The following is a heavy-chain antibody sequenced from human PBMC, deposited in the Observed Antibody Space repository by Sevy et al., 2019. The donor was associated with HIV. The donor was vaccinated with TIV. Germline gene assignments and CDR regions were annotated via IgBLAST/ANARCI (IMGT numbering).Heavy chain of an antibody. CDR1: GLNVSDYF. CDR3: ARDLASGSFFSLYFDY. D-gene: IGHD3-10*01. J-gene: IGHJ4*02. V-gene: IGHV3-11*01. CDR2: ISSSGTII. Sequence: RGCLRLSCAASGLNVSDYFMSCIRQAPGKRPEWVSYISSSGTIIYYADSVKGRFTISRDNAKNSLYLQINSLRAEDTAIYYCARDLASGSFFSLYFDYWGQGTLVIVSS.